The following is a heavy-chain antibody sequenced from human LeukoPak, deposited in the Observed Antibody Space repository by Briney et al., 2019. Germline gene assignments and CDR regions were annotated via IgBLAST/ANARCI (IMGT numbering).Heavy chain of an antibody. J-gene: IGHJ6*02. Sequence: GGSLRLSCAASGFTVSSNYMSWVRQAPGKGLEWVSVIYSGGSTYYADSVKGRFTISRDNSKNTLYLQMNSLRAEDTAVYYCARDGTGVFSEAAAVLRYWYYGMDVWGQGTTVTVSS. CDR1: GFTVSSNY. CDR3: ARDGTGVFSEAAAVLRYWYYGMDV. V-gene: IGHV3-66*01. D-gene: IGHD6-13*01. CDR2: IYSGGST.